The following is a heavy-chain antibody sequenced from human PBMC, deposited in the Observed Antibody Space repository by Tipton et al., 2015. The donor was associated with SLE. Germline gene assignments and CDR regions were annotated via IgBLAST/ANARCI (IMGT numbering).Heavy chain of an antibody. J-gene: IGHJ2*01. V-gene: IGHV4-31*03. D-gene: IGHD3-10*01. CDR1: GGSISSGGYY. CDR2: IYYSGST. Sequence: TLSLTCTVSGGSISSGGYYWGWIRQHPGKGLEWIGYIYYSGSTYYNPSLKSRVTISVDTSKNQFSLKLSSVTAADTAVYYCAREGTYYYGPRRGWYFDLWGRGTLVTVSS. CDR3: AREGTYYYGPRRGWYFDL.